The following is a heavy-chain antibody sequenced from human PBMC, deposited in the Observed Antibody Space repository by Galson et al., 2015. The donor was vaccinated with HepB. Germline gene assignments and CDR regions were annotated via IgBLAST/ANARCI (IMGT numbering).Heavy chain of an antibody. D-gene: IGHD4-17*01. CDR3: AATVTTLDAFDI. J-gene: IGHJ3*02. CDR1: GYTFTSYY. CDR2: INPSGGST. V-gene: IGHV1-46*01. Sequence: SVKVSCKASGYTFTSYYMHWVRQAPGQGLEWMGIINPSGGSTSYAQKFQGRVTMTRDTSTSTVYMELSSLRSEDTGVYYCAATVTTLDAFDIWGQGTMVTVSS.